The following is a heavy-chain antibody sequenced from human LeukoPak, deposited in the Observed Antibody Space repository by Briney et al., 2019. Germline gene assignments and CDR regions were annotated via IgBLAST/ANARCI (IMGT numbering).Heavy chain of an antibody. D-gene: IGHD3-10*01. Sequence: SQTLSLTCAISGDNVSSNSATWSWIRQSPSRGLEWLGRTYNRSKWYSDYAVSVRSRLTINPDTSKNRFSLQLNSVTPDDTAVYYCARGVGAAWKVFDYWGQGTLVTVSS. CDR1: GDNVSSNSAT. V-gene: IGHV6-1*01. CDR2: TYNRSKWYS. CDR3: ARGVGAAWKVFDY. J-gene: IGHJ4*02.